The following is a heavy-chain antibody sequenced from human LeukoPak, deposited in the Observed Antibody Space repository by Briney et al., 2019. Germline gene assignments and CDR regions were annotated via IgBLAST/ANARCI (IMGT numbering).Heavy chain of an antibody. CDR2: ISGGGGST. J-gene: IGHJ5*02. V-gene: IGHV3-23*01. CDR1: GFTFSSYG. D-gene: IGHD5/OR15-5a*01. Sequence: TGGSLRLSCAASGFTFSSYGMSWVRQAPGKGLEWVSAISGGGGSTYYADSVKGRFTISRDNSKNTLYLQMNSLRAEDTAVYYCVRKAESTFTGFWFDPWGQGTLVTVSS. CDR3: VRKAESTFTGFWFDP.